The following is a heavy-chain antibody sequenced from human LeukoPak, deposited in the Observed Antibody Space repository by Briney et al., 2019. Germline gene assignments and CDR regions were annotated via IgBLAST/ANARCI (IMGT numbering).Heavy chain of an antibody. D-gene: IGHD1-20*01. V-gene: IGHV3-48*03. CDR3: ARAPPYNWNQRDTSQFDY. Sequence: GGSLRLSCAASGFTFSSYEMNWVRQAPEKGLEWVSYISSSGSTIYYADSVKGRYTISRDNAKNSLYLQMNSLRAEDTAVYYCARAPPYNWNQRDTSQFDYWGQGTLVTVSS. CDR1: GFTFSSYE. CDR2: ISSSGSTI. J-gene: IGHJ4*02.